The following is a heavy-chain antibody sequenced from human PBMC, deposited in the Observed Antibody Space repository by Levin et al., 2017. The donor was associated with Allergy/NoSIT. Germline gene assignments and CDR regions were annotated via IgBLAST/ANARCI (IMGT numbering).Heavy chain of an antibody. J-gene: IGHJ4*02. CDR2: INHSGST. CDR1: GGSFSGYY. D-gene: IGHD3-10*01. V-gene: IGHV4-34*01. Sequence: SETLSLTCAVYGGSFSGYYWSWIRQPPGKGLEWIGEINHSGSTNYNPSLKSRVTISVDTSKNQFSLQLSSVTAADTAVYYCARKPKRGYYYGSGSDYNPEQKGEFDYWGQGTLVTVSS. CDR3: ARKPKRGYYYGSGSDYNPEQKGEFDY.